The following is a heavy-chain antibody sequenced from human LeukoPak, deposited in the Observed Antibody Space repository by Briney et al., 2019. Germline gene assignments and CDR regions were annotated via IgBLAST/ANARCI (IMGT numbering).Heavy chain of an antibody. Sequence: SETLSLTCAVSGGSISSSYWWSWVRQPPGKGLEWIGEIYHSGSTNYNPSLKSRVTISIDKSKNQFSLRLNSVTAADTAVYYCARKDYSISFYTDWRQGTLVTVS. CDR3: ARKDYSISFYTD. CDR2: IYHSGST. V-gene: IGHV4-4*02. D-gene: IGHD3-3*02. CDR1: GGSISSSYW. J-gene: IGHJ4*02.